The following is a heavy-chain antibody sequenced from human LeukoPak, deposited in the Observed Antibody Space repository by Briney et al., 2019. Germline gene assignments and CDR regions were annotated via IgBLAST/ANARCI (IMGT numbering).Heavy chain of an antibody. Sequence: GGSLRLSCAASGFTFSSYAMSWVRQAPGKGLEWVSAISGSGGSTYYADSVKGRFTISRDNSKNTLYLQMNSLRAEGTAVYYCAKDEGLAVAGNFDYWGQGTLVTVSS. V-gene: IGHV3-23*01. J-gene: IGHJ4*02. CDR1: GFTFSSYA. CDR2: ISGSGGST. D-gene: IGHD6-19*01. CDR3: AKDEGLAVAGNFDY.